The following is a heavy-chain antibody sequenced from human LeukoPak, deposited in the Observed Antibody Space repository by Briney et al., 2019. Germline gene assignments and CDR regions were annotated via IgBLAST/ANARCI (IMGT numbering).Heavy chain of an antibody. V-gene: IGHV4-39*01. D-gene: IGHD2-2*01. Sequence: PSETLSLTCTASGGSISSYYWSWLRQPPGKGLEWIGSIYYSGDTYYNPSLKSRVTTFVDTSKSQFSLRLSSVTAADTAVYYCARHGNIVVLPATSKAFDIWGQGTMVTVSS. CDR1: GGSISSYY. J-gene: IGHJ3*02. CDR3: ARHGNIVVLPATSKAFDI. CDR2: IYYSGDT.